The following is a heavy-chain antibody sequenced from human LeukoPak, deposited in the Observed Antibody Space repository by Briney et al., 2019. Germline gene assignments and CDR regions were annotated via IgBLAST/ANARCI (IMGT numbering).Heavy chain of an antibody. CDR2: ISTNGSRT. D-gene: IGHD3-9*01. V-gene: IGHV3-64*04. CDR1: GFTLSNFA. CDR3: ARDGNYDILTGYYIQLYYYYYMDV. J-gene: IGHJ6*03. Sequence: GGSLRLSCTASGFTLSNFAMHWVRQSPDKGLQYVSAISTNGSRTFYADSVKGRFIISRDNSKNTLYLQMNSLRAEDTAVYYCARDGNYDILTGYYIQLYYYYYMDVWGKGTTVTVSS.